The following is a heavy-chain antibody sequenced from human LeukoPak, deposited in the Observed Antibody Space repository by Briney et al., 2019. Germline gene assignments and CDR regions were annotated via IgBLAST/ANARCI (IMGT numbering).Heavy chain of an antibody. Sequence: ASVKVSCKASGYTFSIYGISWVRQAPGQGLEWVAWISPYNGNTNYAQKFQGRLTMTTDSSTSTAYMELRSLRSDDTAVYYCVRGGYSYGYMGYFDYWGQGTLVTVSS. D-gene: IGHD5-18*01. CDR1: GYTFSIYG. V-gene: IGHV1-18*01. CDR3: VRGGYSYGYMGYFDY. CDR2: ISPYNGNT. J-gene: IGHJ4*02.